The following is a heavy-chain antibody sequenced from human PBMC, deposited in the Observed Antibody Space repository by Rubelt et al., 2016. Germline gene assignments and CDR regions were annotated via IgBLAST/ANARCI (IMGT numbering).Heavy chain of an antibody. CDR3: ARGASPWYYGTNDYYHY. V-gene: IGHV4-34*01. Sequence: QVQLQQWGAGLLKPSETLSLTCAVYGGSFSGYYWSWIRQPPGKGLEWIGEINHSGRTNYNPSLKRRVTISVDTSKNNLSLRIASVTAADTAGYYCARGASPWYYGTNDYYHYWGPGSQVVVSS. CDR1: GGSFSGYY. D-gene: IGHD3-10*01. CDR2: INHSGRT. J-gene: IGHJ4*02.